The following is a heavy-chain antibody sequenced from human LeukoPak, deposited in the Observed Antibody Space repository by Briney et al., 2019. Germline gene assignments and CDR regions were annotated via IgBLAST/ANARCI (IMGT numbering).Heavy chain of an antibody. D-gene: IGHD3/OR15-3a*01. CDR2: ITGGGVA. CDR3: AKGRGTGAVDWFDP. V-gene: IGHV3-23*01. Sequence: GGALRLSCAASVFTFSNYCMMWVRQAPRKGLEWVSSITGGGVAYYVDSVKGRFTVSRDNSKNTLYLQINRLTAEDTAFYYCAKGRGTGAVDWFDPWGQGTLVTVSS. J-gene: IGHJ5*02. CDR1: VFTFSNYC.